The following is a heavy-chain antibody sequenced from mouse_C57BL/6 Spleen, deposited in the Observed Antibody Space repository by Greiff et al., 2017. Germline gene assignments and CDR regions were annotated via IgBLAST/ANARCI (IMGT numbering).Heavy chain of an antibody. D-gene: IGHD1-1*01. V-gene: IGHV10-3*01. J-gene: IGHJ1*03. CDR2: IRSKSSNYAT. CDR3: VISHYYGSSYHWYFDV. CDR1: GFTFNTYA. Sequence: EVQRVESGGGLVQPKGSLKLSCAASGFTFNTYAMHWVRQAPGKGLEWVARIRSKSSNYATYYADSVKDRFTISRDDSQSMLYLQMNNLKTEDTAMYYCVISHYYGSSYHWYFDVWGTGTTVTVSS.